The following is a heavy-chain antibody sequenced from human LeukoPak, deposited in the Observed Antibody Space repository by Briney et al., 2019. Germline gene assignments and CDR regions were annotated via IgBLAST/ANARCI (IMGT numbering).Heavy chain of an antibody. V-gene: IGHV3-30*02. CDR1: GFTFSSYG. Sequence: GGSLRPSCAASGFTFSSYGMHWVRQAPGKGLEWVAFIRYDGSNKYYADSVKGRFTISRDNSKNTLYLQMNSLRAEDTAVYYCAKDIIAAAGNNWFDPWGQGTLVTVSS. J-gene: IGHJ5*02. CDR3: AKDIIAAAGNNWFDP. D-gene: IGHD6-13*01. CDR2: IRYDGSNK.